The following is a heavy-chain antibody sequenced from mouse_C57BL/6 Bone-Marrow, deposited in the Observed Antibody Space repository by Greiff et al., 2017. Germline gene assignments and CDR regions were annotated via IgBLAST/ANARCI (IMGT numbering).Heavy chain of an antibody. D-gene: IGHD2-3*01. CDR1: GYTFTDYY. J-gene: IGHJ2*01. Sequence: QVQLQQSGAELVKPGASVKISCKASGYTFTDYYINWVKQRPGQGLEWIGKIGPGSGSTYYNEKFKGKATLNADKSSSTAYMQLSSLTSEDSAVYFCARGGYDGYSTSYYFDYWGQGTTLTVSS. V-gene: IGHV1-77*01. CDR2: IGPGSGST. CDR3: ARGGYDGYSTSYYFDY.